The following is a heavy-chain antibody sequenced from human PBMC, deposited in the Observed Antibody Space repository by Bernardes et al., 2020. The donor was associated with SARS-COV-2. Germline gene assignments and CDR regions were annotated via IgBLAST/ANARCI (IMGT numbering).Heavy chain of an antibody. CDR1: GGSISFYY. V-gene: IGHV4-59*08. CDR2: IYHSGST. CDR3: ARHGRSCTNGVCQTYYYYALDV. J-gene: IGHJ6*02. D-gene: IGHD2-8*01. Sequence: SETLSLTCSVSGGSISFYYWSWIRQAPGKGLEWIGYIYHSGSTSYNPSLKSRVTISIDTSKNQFSLKVSSVTDADTAVYYCARHGRSCTNGVCQTYYYYALDVWGQGTTVTVSS.